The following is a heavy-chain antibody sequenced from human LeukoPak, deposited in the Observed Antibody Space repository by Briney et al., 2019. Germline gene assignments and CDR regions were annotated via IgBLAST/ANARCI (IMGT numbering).Heavy chain of an antibody. CDR3: ARPSTRSTSYYFYYYGMDV. Sequence: GGSLRLSCAASGFTFRSYSVTWVRQPPGKGLEWVSSISSSSTYIYYADSVKGRFTISRDNAMNSLYLQMNSLRGEDTAVYYCARPSTRSTSYYFYYYGMDVWGQGTTVTASS. J-gene: IGHJ6*02. CDR2: ISSSSTYI. CDR1: GFTFRSYS. V-gene: IGHV3-21*01. D-gene: IGHD2/OR15-2a*01.